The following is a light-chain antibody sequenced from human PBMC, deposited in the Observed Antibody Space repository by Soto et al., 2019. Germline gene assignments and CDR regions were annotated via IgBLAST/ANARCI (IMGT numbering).Light chain of an antibody. V-gene: IGKV1-39*01. CDR2: AAS. J-gene: IGKJ1*01. CDR3: QQSYSTPRT. Sequence: IAMTQSPSSFSASTGDRVTITCRAGQHISTYLNWYQPKPGKAPKLLIYAASSLQSVVPSTFIGRGSWTDFTLTISSLQPEDFSTYYCQQSYSTPRTFGQRTKLDIK. CDR1: QHISTY.